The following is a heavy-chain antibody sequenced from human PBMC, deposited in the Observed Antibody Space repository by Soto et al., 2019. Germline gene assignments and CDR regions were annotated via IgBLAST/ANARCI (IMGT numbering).Heavy chain of an antibody. CDR3: AREMYYYDSSGYLDY. V-gene: IGHV3-7*03. J-gene: IGHJ4*02. CDR2: IKQDGSEK. Sequence: GGSLRLSCAASGFTFSSYWMSWVRQAPGKGLEWVANIKQDGSEKYYVDSVKGRFTISRDNAKNSLYLQMNSLRAEDTAVYYCAREMYYYDSSGYLDYWGQGTLVTVSS. D-gene: IGHD3-22*01. CDR1: GFTFSSYW.